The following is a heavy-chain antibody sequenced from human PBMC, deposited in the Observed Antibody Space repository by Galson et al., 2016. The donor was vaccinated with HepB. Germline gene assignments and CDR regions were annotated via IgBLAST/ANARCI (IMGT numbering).Heavy chain of an antibody. J-gene: IGHJ4*02. D-gene: IGHD5-18*01. CDR3: AKDIRSYGLFGRFDY. V-gene: IGHV3-30*02. Sequence: SLRLSCAASGFTFSLSGMHWVRQAPGKGLEWVAIMWNDAKSKYYADSVKGRFTISRDNSKNTLYLQMNSLRAEDTDVYYCAKDIRSYGLFGRFDYWGQGTLVTVSS. CDR2: MWNDAKSK. CDR1: GFTFSLSG.